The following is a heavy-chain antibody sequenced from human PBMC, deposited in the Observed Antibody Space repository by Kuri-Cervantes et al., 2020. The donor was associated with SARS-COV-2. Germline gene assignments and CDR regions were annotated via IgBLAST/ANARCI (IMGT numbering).Heavy chain of an antibody. CDR2: IYPGDSDT. D-gene: IGHD5-12*01. J-gene: IGHJ4*02. CDR3: ARQVRGYSGYDLGSYYFDY. V-gene: IGHV5-51*01. CDR1: GYSFTSYW. Sequence: GGSLRLSCKGSGYSFTSYWIGWVRQMPGKGLEWMGIIYPGDSDTRYSPSFQGQVTISADKSISTAYLQWSSLKASDTAMYYCARQVRGYSGYDLGSYYFDYWGQGTLVTVSS.